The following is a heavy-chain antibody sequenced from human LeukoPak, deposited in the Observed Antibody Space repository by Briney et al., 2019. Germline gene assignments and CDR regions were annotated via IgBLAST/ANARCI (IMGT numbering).Heavy chain of an antibody. V-gene: IGHV3-30-3*01. CDR1: GFVFSIYA. CDR2: ISHDGNNK. J-gene: IGHJ3*02. CDR3: ARDRVSHSSGWPTDALDI. D-gene: IGHD6-19*01. Sequence: GGSLRLSCAASGFVFSIYAMHWVRQTPGEGLEWVAVISHDGNNKYYADSVKGRFTISRDNSKNTLYLQMNSLRAEDTAVYYCARDRVSHSSGWPTDALDIWGQGTMVTVSS.